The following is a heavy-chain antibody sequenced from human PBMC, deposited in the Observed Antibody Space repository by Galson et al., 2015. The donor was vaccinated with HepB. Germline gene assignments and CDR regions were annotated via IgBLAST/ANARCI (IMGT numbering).Heavy chain of an antibody. D-gene: IGHD2-8*01. CDR1: GFTFGDYA. J-gene: IGHJ4*02. Sequence: SLRLSCAASGFTFGDYAMSWFRQAPGKGLEWVGFIRSKAYGGTTEYAASVKGRFTISRDDSKSIAYLQMNSLKTEDTAVYYCTSPSKVGSSGYYLSFDYWGQGTLVTVSS. V-gene: IGHV3-49*03. CDR3: TSPSKVGSSGYYLSFDY. CDR2: IRSKAYGGTT.